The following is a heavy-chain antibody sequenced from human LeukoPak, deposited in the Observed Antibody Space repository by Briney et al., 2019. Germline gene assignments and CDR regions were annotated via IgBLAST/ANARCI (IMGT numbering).Heavy chain of an antibody. CDR1: GYTFTSYD. Sequence: ASVKVSCKASGYTFTSYDINWVRQATGQGLEWMGWMNPNSGNTGYAQKFQGRDTMTRNTSISTAYMELSSLRSEDTAVYYCARGLPSLYYDFWSGYYTNYYYGMDVWGQGTTVTVSS. D-gene: IGHD3-3*01. CDR3: ARGLPSLYYDFWSGYYTNYYYGMDV. V-gene: IGHV1-8*01. CDR2: MNPNSGNT. J-gene: IGHJ6*02.